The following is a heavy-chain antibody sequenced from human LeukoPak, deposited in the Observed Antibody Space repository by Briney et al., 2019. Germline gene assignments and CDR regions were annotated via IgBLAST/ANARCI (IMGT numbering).Heavy chain of an antibody. D-gene: IGHD6-13*01. CDR1: GFTFSSYS. Sequence: GGSLRLSCAASGFTFSSYSMNWVRQAPGKGLEWISYISSSSSPVYYAGSVKGRFTTSRDNAKNSLYLQMNSLRVEDTAVYYCAKSGGQQLVAAYGMDVWGQGTTVTVSS. CDR2: ISSSSSPV. J-gene: IGHJ6*02. V-gene: IGHV3-48*04. CDR3: AKSGGQQLVAAYGMDV.